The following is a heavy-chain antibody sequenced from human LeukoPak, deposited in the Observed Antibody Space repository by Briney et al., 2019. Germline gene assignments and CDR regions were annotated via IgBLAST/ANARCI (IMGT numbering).Heavy chain of an antibody. Sequence: GGSLRLSCAASGFTFSSYGMSWVRQAPGKGLEWVSAISGSGGSTYYADSVKGRFTISRDNSKNTLYLQMNSLRAEDTAVYYCAKDNYYYGSGSYLSYYMDVWGKGTTVTISS. CDR2: ISGSGGST. CDR1: GFTFSSYG. V-gene: IGHV3-23*01. J-gene: IGHJ6*03. D-gene: IGHD3-10*01. CDR3: AKDNYYYGSGSYLSYYMDV.